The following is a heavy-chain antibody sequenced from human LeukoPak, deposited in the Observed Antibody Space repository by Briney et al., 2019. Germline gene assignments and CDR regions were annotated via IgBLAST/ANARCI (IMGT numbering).Heavy chain of an antibody. V-gene: IGHV4-34*01. D-gene: IGHD3-22*01. CDR1: GGSFSGYY. CDR2: TNHSGST. J-gene: IGHJ4*02. CDR3: ARGRGMAYDSSLMYYFDY. Sequence: PSETLSLTCAVYGGSFSGYYWSWIRQPPGKELEWIGETNHSGSTNYNPSLKSRVTISVDTSKNQFSLKLSSVTAADTAVYYCARGRGMAYDSSLMYYFDYWGQGTLVTVSS.